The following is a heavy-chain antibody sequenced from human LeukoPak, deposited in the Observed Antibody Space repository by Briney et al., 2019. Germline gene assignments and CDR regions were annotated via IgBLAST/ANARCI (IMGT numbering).Heavy chain of an antibody. CDR2: IKQDGSET. D-gene: IGHD4-17*01. Sequence: GGSLRLSCAASGFTFSTYWMTWGRQAPGKGLDWVGNIKQDGSETYYADSLKGRFTISRDNAKSALYLQMNSLRAEDTAVYYCARGHTAVTRHFDFWGQGTLVTVSS. CDR3: ARGHTAVTRHFDF. J-gene: IGHJ4*02. V-gene: IGHV3-7*01. CDR1: GFTFSTYW.